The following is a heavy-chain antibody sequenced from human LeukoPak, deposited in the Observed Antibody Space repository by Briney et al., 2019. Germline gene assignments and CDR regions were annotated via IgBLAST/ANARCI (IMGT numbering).Heavy chain of an antibody. V-gene: IGHV3-30*02. D-gene: IGHD5-18*01. J-gene: IGHJ3*02. CDR1: GFTFSSYG. CDR3: AKVLSTATHSDAFDI. CDR2: IRYDGSNK. Sequence: GGSLRLSCAASGFTFSSYGMHWVRQAPGKGLEWVAFIRYDGSNKYYADSVKGRFTISRDNSKSTLYLQMNSLRAEDTAVYYCAKVLSTATHSDAFDIWGQGTMVTVSS.